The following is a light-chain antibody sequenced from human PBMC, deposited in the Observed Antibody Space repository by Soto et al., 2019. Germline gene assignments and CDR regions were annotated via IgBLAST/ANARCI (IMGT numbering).Light chain of an antibody. CDR3: QHLATYPIT. CDR1: QGVRTE. V-gene: IGKV1-9*01. Sequence: DIQLTQSPSFLSTSVGDRVTITCRASQGVRTELAWYQQKPGRAPKLLIYAASTLQTGVPSRFSGSGSGTEFTLTISSLQPEDFATYYCQHLATYPITCGQGTRLEIK. CDR2: AAS. J-gene: IGKJ5*01.